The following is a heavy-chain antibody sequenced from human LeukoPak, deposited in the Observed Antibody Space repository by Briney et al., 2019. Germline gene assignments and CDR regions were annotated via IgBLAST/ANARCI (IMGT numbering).Heavy chain of an antibody. D-gene: IGHD1-1*01. CDR2: ISYSGST. J-gene: IGHJ5*02. V-gene: IGHV4-59*01. Sequence: AETLSLTCTVSGGSISSYYWSWIRQPPGKGLEWIGYISYSGSTNFNPSLKSRVTISVDTSKNQSSLKLSSVTAADTAVYYCAREGTAGTNLDWFDPWGQGTLVTVSS. CDR1: GGSISSYY. CDR3: AREGTAGTNLDWFDP.